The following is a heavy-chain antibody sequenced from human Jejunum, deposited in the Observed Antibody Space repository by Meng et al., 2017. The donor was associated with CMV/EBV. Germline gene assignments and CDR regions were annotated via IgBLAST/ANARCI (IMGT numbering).Heavy chain of an antibody. CDR1: RGVG. CDR2: ISWDDKM. D-gene: IGHD4-23*01. J-gene: IGHJ5*02. CDR3: ARLVGCGGHLDWFDP. V-gene: IGHV2-5*02. Sequence: RGVGGGWGRQPRGRALWFPTIISWDDKMRYSASLRGRLTISRDTSKNQVVLKMTNMDPVDTATYYCARLVGCGGHLDWFDPWGQGTLVTVSS.